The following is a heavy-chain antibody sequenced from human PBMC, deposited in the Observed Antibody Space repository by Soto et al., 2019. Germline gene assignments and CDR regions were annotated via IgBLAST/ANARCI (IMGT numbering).Heavy chain of an antibody. D-gene: IGHD4-4*01. CDR3: ARNIGSKGFGFDP. V-gene: IGHV4-59*01. CDR1: GGSISSYY. Sequence: SETLSLTCTVSGGSISSYYWSWIRQPPGKGLEWIGYIYYSGSTNYNPSLKSRVTISVDTSKNQFSLKLSSVTAADTAVYYCARNIGSKGFGFDPWGQGTLVTVSS. J-gene: IGHJ5*02. CDR2: IYYSGST.